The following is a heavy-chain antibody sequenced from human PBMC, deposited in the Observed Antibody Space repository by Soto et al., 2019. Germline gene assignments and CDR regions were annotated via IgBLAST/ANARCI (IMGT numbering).Heavy chain of an antibody. CDR3: ARGSAATRHWFDP. Sequence: SETLSLTCAVYGGSFSGYYWSWIRQPPGKGLEWIGEINHSGSTNYNPSLKSRVTISVDTSKNQFSLKLSSVTAADTAVYYCARGSAATRHWFDPWGQGTLVTVSS. D-gene: IGHD6-13*01. CDR2: INHSGST. CDR1: GGSFSGYY. V-gene: IGHV4-34*01. J-gene: IGHJ5*02.